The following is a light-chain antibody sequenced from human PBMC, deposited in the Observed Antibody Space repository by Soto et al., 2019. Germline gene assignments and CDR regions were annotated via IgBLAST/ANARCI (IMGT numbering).Light chain of an antibody. CDR1: PTISGW. CDR3: QQYKSYTWT. V-gene: IGKV1-5*01. J-gene: IGKJ1*01. CDR2: DAS. Sequence: IQMTQSPSTLSAAVGDGVTITGRASPTISGWLAWYQKRPGKDPKMLISDASSLRSGVPSRFSGSGSGTEFNLTISRLQTDDFGSYECQQYKSYTWTFGHGTKVDIK.